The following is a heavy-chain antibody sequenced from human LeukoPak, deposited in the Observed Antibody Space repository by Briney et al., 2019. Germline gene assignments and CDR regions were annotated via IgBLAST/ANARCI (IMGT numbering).Heavy chain of an antibody. J-gene: IGHJ4*02. CDR1: GASISSGNYF. CDR2: IYYTGNT. D-gene: IGHD2-8*01. Sequence: PSQTLFLTCTVSGASISSGNYFWTWIRQHPGKGLEWIGYIYYTGNTYYNPSLKSRITILVDTSKNQFSLKMHSVTAADTAVYYCAKAQELYGNFVDYWGQGTLVTVSS. CDR3: AKAQELYGNFVDY. V-gene: IGHV4-31*03.